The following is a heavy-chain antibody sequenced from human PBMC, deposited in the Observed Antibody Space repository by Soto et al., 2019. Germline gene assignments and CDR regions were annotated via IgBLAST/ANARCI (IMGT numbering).Heavy chain of an antibody. V-gene: IGHV1-8*02. D-gene: IGHD1-20*01. CDR2: MNPNSGNT. CDR3: ARDRYNWNYNYYYYMDV. J-gene: IGHJ6*03. Sequence: ASVKVSCKASGYTFTSYAMHWVRQAPGQRLEWMGWMNPNSGNTGYAQKFQGRVTMTRSTSISTAYMELSSLRSEDTAVYYCARDRYNWNYNYYYYMDVWGKGTTVTVS. CDR1: GYTFTSYA.